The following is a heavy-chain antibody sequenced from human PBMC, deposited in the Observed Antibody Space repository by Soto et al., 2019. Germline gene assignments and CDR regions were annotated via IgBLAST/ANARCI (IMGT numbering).Heavy chain of an antibody. CDR3: ARDGGRHSGGIDY. CDR1: GGTFSSDS. D-gene: IGHD1-26*01. J-gene: IGHJ4*02. CDR2: IIPIFGTA. Sequence: QVQLVQSGAEVKKPGSSVKVSCKASGGTFSSDSINWVRQAPGQGLEWMGEIIPIFGTANYAQKFQGRVTNTADESTSTAYMELSSLRSEDTAVYYCARDGGRHSGGIDYWGQGTLVTVSS. V-gene: IGHV1-69*01.